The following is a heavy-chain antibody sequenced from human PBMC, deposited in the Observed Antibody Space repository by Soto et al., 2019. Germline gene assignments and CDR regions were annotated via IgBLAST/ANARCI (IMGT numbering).Heavy chain of an antibody. CDR1: GGSISGYY. J-gene: IGHJ4*02. Sequence: SETLSLTCTVSGGSISGYYWSWIRQPPGKELEWLGWIYYSGSTNYNPSLKSRVTISVDTSKNQFSLKLSSVTAADTAVYYCARVAYSSSWALPTYYFDYWGQGTLVTVSS. V-gene: IGHV4-59*01. CDR2: IYYSGST. CDR3: ARVAYSSSWALPTYYFDY. D-gene: IGHD6-13*01.